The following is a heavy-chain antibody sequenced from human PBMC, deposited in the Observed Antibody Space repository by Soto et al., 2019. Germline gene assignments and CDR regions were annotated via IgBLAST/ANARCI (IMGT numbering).Heavy chain of an antibody. CDR3: AGASIAARPDRVRAWFDP. J-gene: IGHJ5*02. V-gene: IGHV1-69*06. D-gene: IGHD6-6*01. Sequence: QVQLVQSGAEVKKPGSSVKVSCKASGGTFSSYAISWVRQAPGQGLEWMGGIIPIFGTANYAQKFQGRVTITADKSTSTAYMELSSLRSEDTAVYYSAGASIAARPDRVRAWFDPWGQGTLVTVSS. CDR1: GGTFSSYA. CDR2: IIPIFGTA.